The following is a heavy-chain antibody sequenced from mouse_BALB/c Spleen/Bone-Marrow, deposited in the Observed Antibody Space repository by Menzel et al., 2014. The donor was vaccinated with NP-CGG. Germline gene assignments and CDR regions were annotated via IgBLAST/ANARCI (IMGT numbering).Heavy chain of an antibody. CDR3: ARESTMITSMDY. Sequence: VHLVESAGPVAPSQSLSITCTVSGFSLTSYGVHWVRQPPGKGLEWLGVIWAGGSTNYNSALMSRLSISKDNSKSQVFLKMNSLQTDDTAMYYCARESTMITSMDYWGQGTSVTVSS. J-gene: IGHJ4*01. CDR1: GFSLTSYG. D-gene: IGHD2-4*01. V-gene: IGHV2-9*02. CDR2: IWAGGST.